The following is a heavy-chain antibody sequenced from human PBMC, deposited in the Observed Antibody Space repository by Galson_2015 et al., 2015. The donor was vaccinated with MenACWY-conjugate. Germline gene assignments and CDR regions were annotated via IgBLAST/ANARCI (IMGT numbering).Heavy chain of an antibody. D-gene: IGHD2-21*02. CDR1: GFTLSSFA. CDR3: AKNGNCFGMGFDD. Sequence: SLRLSCAASGFTLSSFAMSWVRQDPGKGLEGVSVITSSGGTTYYADSVKVRFTISRDNPKNTLYLQMDTLKAEDTATYYCAKNGNCFGMGFDDWCQGTLVITVSS. V-gene: IGHV3-23*01. CDR2: ITSSGGTT. J-gene: IGHJ4*02.